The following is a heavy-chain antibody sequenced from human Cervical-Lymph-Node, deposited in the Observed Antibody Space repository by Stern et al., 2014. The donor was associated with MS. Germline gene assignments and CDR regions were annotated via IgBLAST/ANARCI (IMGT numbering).Heavy chain of an antibody. D-gene: IGHD6-13*01. CDR3: IAGAAAGPGGDY. Sequence: EVQLVESGGGLVQPGRSLRLSCTASGFTFGDYAMSWVRQAPGKGLGWVGFIRSKAYGGTTEYAASVKGRFTISRDDSKSIAYLQMNSLKTEDTAVYYCIAGAAAGPGGDYWGQGTLVTVSS. J-gene: IGHJ4*02. CDR2: IRSKAYGGTT. V-gene: IGHV3-49*04. CDR1: GFTFGDYA.